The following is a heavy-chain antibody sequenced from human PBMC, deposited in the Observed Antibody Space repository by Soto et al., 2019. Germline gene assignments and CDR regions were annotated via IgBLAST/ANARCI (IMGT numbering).Heavy chain of an antibody. CDR1: GFTFDDYA. D-gene: IGHD5-12*01. CDR2: ISWNSGSI. Sequence: EVQLVESGGGLVQPGRSLRLSCAASGFTFDDYAMHWVRQAPGKGLEWVSGISWNSGSIGYADSVKGRFTISRDNAKNSLYVQINSLRAEDTALYYCAKDGGYDSYYYYYMDVWGKGTTVTVSS. V-gene: IGHV3-9*01. CDR3: AKDGGYDSYYYYYMDV. J-gene: IGHJ6*03.